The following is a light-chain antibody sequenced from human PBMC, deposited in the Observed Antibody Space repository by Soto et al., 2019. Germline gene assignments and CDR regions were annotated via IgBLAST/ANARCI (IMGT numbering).Light chain of an antibody. CDR1: QKISSSY. J-gene: IGKJ5*01. CDR2: HAS. V-gene: IGKV3-20*01. CDR3: QQCGESTNT. Sequence: EIVFTQSPGTLSLSPGDRATLSCRASQKISSSYLAWYQQKPAQAPRLLIFHASNRETGIPDRFSGGGAGTDFTLTISRLEPEDFEIYYCQQCGESTNTFGQGTRLEIK.